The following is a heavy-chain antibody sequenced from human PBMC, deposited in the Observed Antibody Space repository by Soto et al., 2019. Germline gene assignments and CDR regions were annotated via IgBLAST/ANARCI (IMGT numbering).Heavy chain of an antibody. Sequence: EVQVLKSGGGLVQPGGSLRLSCAASGFTFSSHAMSWVRQAPGKGLEWVSVISGSGGSTYYADSVKGRFTISRDNSKNTLYLQMDTLRAEDTALYYCAKGVGGGNSVYFDYWGQGTLVTVSS. CDR2: ISGSGGST. CDR3: AKGVGGGNSVYFDY. V-gene: IGHV3-23*01. CDR1: GFTFSSHA. D-gene: IGHD3-10*01. J-gene: IGHJ4*02.